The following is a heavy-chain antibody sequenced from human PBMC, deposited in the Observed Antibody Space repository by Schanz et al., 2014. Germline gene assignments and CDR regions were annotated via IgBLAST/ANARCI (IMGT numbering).Heavy chain of an antibody. V-gene: IGHV3-48*01. CDR1: GFGFSSYS. CDR2: VSRSTPDI. CDR3: AKGRFGELSAFDI. D-gene: IGHD3-10*01. Sequence: EVQLLESGGGLVQPGGSLRLSCAASGFGFSSYSMNWVRQAPGKGLEWVSYVSRSTPDIYYADSVKGRFTISRDNSKNTLFLQMNSLRVEDSAIYYCAKGRFGELSAFDIWGQGTMVTVSS. J-gene: IGHJ3*02.